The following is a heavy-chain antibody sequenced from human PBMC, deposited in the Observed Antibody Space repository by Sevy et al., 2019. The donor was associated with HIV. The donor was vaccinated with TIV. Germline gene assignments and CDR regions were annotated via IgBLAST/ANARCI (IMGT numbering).Heavy chain of an antibody. CDR3: ARGALWFGELRGAFDI. Sequence: GGSLRLSCAASGFTFSSYAMHWVRQAPGKGLEYVSAISSNGGSTYYANSVKGRFTISRDNSKNTLYLQMGSLRAEDIAVYHCARGALWFGELRGAFDIWGQGTIVTVSS. D-gene: IGHD3-10*01. CDR1: GFTFSSYA. CDR2: ISSNGGST. V-gene: IGHV3-64*01. J-gene: IGHJ3*02.